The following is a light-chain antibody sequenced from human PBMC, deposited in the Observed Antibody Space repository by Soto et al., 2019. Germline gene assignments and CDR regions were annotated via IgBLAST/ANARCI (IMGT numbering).Light chain of an antibody. J-gene: IGKJ1*01. CDR2: GAS. CDR3: QQYDKWPRWT. Sequence: EIVVTQSPATLSVSPGETATLSCRASQSVNRKVAWYQQKPGQPPRLLIYGASTGATDIPDRFSGSGSGTEFTLTISSLQSEDFAVYYCQQYDKWPRWTFGQGTKVDIK. V-gene: IGKV3-15*01. CDR1: QSVNRK.